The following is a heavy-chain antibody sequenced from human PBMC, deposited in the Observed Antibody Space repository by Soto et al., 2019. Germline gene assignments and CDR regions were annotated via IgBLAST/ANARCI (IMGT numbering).Heavy chain of an antibody. D-gene: IGHD6-19*01. J-gene: IGHJ4*02. CDR1: GFSLITNGVG. Sequence: QITLKESGPTLVKPKQTLTLTCNFSGFSLITNGVGVGWIRQPPGKALEWLVLIFWDDDKHYSPSLMNRLTITKDTSKNQVVLTMTTMDPVDTATYYCAHSAQWTDYFDYWGQGTLVTVSS. V-gene: IGHV2-5*02. CDR3: AHSAQWTDYFDY. CDR2: IFWDDDK.